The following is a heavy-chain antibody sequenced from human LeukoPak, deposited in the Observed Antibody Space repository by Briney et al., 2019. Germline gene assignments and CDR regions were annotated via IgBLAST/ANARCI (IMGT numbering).Heavy chain of an antibody. D-gene: IGHD6-19*01. CDR2: IYYSGST. CDR3: ARDGPRLAVAGNFDY. Sequence: SETLSLTCTVSGGSISSSSYYWGWIRQPPGKGLEWIGSIYYSGSTYYNPSLKSRVTISVDTSKNQFSLKLSSVTAADTAVYYCARDGPRLAVAGNFDYWGQGTLVTVSS. CDR1: GGSISSSSYY. J-gene: IGHJ4*02. V-gene: IGHV4-39*07.